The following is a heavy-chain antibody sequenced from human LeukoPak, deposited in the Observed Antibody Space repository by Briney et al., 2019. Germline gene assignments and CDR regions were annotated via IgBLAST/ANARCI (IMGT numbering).Heavy chain of an antibody. CDR3: ARDGGYYGSGTFSPHGLDV. V-gene: IGHV1-2*02. Sequence: VASVKIFCRASGYTFTGYYLHWVRQAPGQGLVWMGWINHTSGGTNYAQKFQCRVNMTRDTSISTAYMDLTRLRSDDTAVYYCARDGGYYGSGTFSPHGLDVWGQGTTVTVSS. D-gene: IGHD3-10*01. J-gene: IGHJ6*02. CDR2: INHTSGGT. CDR1: GYTFTGYY.